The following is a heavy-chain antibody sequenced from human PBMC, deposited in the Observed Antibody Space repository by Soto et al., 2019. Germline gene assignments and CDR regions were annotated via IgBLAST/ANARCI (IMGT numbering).Heavy chain of an antibody. CDR2: IWYDGSNK. CDR3: ARDPYYYDSSGELGYFDY. Sequence: QVQLVESGGGVVQPGRSLRLSCAASGFTFSSYGMHWVRQAPGKGLEWVAVIWYDGSNKYYADSVKGRFTISRDNSKNTLYLQMNSLRAEDTAVYYCARDPYYYDSSGELGYFDYWGQGTLVTVSS. J-gene: IGHJ4*02. D-gene: IGHD3-22*01. CDR1: GFTFSSYG. V-gene: IGHV3-33*01.